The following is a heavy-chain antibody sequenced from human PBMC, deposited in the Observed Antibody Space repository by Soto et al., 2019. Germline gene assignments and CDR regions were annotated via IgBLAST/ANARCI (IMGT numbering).Heavy chain of an antibody. Sequence: PGESLKVSCKGSGYRCTSYWIGWVRQMPGKGLEWVGIIYPADSDTRYSPSFQGQVTISADESISTAYLQWSSLKASDSAMYYCARRNGDLDYWGQGTLVTVSS. V-gene: IGHV5-51*01. J-gene: IGHJ4*02. CDR1: GYRCTSYW. CDR2: IYPADSDT. CDR3: ARRNGDLDY.